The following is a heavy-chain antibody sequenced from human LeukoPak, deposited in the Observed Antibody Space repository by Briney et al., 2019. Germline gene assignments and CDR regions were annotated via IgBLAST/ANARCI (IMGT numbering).Heavy chain of an antibody. CDR1: GGSISSSSYY. J-gene: IGHJ4*02. D-gene: IGHD3-22*01. CDR2: MYYSGST. Sequence: SETLSLTCTVSGGSISSSSYYWGWIRQPPGKGLEWVGSMYYSGSTYYHPSLKSRVTISVDTSKNQFSLKLSSVTAADTAVYYCARDRGTPDYYDTSGYDYWGQGTLVTVSS. V-gene: IGHV4-39*07. CDR3: ARDRGTPDYYDTSGYDY.